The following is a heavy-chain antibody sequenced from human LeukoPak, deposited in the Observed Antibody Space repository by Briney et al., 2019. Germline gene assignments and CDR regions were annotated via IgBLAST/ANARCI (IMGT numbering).Heavy chain of an antibody. CDR2: IYYSGST. D-gene: IGHD2-15*01. CDR1: GGSISSYY. Sequence: SETLSLTCTVSGGSISSYYWSWIRQPPGKGLEWIGYIYYSGSTNYNPSLKSRVTISVDTSKNQFSLKLSSVTAADTAVYYCARGYCSGGSCYGEDYWGQGTLVTVSS. CDR3: ARGYCSGGSCYGEDY. V-gene: IGHV4-59*01. J-gene: IGHJ4*02.